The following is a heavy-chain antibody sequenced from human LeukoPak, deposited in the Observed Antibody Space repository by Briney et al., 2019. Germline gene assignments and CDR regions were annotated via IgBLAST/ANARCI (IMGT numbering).Heavy chain of an antibody. CDR3: VRDVSTTNWPYYFDY. D-gene: IGHD2-2*01. V-gene: IGHV3-74*01. CDR2: INMDGSIA. CDR1: GFSFSSSW. Sequence: GGSLRVSCAASGFSFSSSWMHWVRQVPGKGLVWVSRINMDGSIATYADSAKGRFTISRDNAKNTLYLQMNSLRAEDTALYYCVRDVSTTNWPYYFDYWGQGTLVTVSS. J-gene: IGHJ4*02.